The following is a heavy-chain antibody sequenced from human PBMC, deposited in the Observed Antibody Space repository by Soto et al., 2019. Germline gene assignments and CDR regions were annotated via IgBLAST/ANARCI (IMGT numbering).Heavy chain of an antibody. Sequence: PGESLKISCKGSGYSFTSYWISWVRQMPGKGLEWMGRIDPSDSYTNYSPSFQGHVTVSADKSISTAYLQWSSLKASDTAMYYCARRIRDIVATTPGLAFDIWGQGTMVTVSS. D-gene: IGHD5-12*01. CDR2: IDPSDSYT. CDR1: GYSFTSYW. J-gene: IGHJ3*02. CDR3: ARRIRDIVATTPGLAFDI. V-gene: IGHV5-10-1*01.